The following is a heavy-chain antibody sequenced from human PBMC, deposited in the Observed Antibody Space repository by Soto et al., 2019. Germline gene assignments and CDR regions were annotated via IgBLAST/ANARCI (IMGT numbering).Heavy chain of an antibody. Sequence: GGSLRLSCAASGFTFTTYGMHWVRQAPGKGLEWVAVIWYDGRNKYYADSVKGRFTISRDNSKNTLYLQMNSLRAEDTAVYFCAATGTTAYWGQGTLVTVSS. CDR2: IWYDGRNK. CDR1: GFTFTTYG. V-gene: IGHV3-33*01. J-gene: IGHJ4*02. CDR3: AATGTTAY. D-gene: IGHD1-7*01.